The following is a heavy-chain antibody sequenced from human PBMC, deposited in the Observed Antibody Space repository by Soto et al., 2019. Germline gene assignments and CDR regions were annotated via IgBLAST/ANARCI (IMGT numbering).Heavy chain of an antibody. CDR2: IYHSGST. CDR1: GGSISSGGYS. D-gene: IGHD1-7*01. Sequence: SETLSLTCAVSGGSISSGGYSWSWIRQPPGKGLEWIGYIYHSGSTYYNPSLKSRVTISVDRSKNQFSLKLSSVTAADTAVYYCAYNGNYSYGFDYWGQGTLGTVSS. J-gene: IGHJ4*02. V-gene: IGHV4-30-2*01. CDR3: AYNGNYSYGFDY.